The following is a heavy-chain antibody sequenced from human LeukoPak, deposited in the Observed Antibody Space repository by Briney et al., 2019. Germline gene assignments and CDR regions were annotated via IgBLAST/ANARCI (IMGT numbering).Heavy chain of an antibody. Sequence: GGSLRLSCAASGLTVSSNYMSWVRQAPGKGLEWVSVIYSGGSTYYADSVKGRFTISRDNSKNTLYLQMNSLRAEDTAVYYCAREGTLAGGDYWGQGTLVTVSS. CDR1: GLTVSSNY. CDR2: IYSGGST. CDR3: AREGTLAGGDY. D-gene: IGHD6-13*01. J-gene: IGHJ4*02. V-gene: IGHV3-66*01.